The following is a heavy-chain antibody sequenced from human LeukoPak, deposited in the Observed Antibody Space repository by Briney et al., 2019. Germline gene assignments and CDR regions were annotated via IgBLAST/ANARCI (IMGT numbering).Heavy chain of an antibody. CDR2: IKQDGGEK. CDR1: GFTFSSYW. CDR3: ARDKYFDSTTYYPRFDY. J-gene: IGHJ4*02. Sequence: GGSLRLSCAASGFTFSSYWMSWVRQAPGKGLGWVANIKQDGGEKYYVDSVKGRFTISRDNAKTSLYLQMTSLRAEDTAVYYCARDKYFDSTTYYPRFDYWGQGILVTVSS. V-gene: IGHV3-7*04. D-gene: IGHD3-22*01.